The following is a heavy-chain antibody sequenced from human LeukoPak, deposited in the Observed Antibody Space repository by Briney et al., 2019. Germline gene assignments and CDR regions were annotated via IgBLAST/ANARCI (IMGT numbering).Heavy chain of an antibody. J-gene: IGHJ3*01. CDR1: GGSISTYY. V-gene: IGHV4-59*08. CDR2: IYDIGST. CDR3: ARRFFEAPYAFDL. Sequence: SETLSLTCTVSGGSISTYYWSWVRQPPGKGLEWIGCIYDIGSTNYNPSLKSRVSISVDTSKNQFSLKLSSVTAAATAVYYGARRFFEAPYAFDLWGKGPLVPVSS. D-gene: IGHD3-10*01.